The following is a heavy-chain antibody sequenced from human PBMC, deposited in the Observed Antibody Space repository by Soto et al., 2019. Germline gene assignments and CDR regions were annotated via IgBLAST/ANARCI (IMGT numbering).Heavy chain of an antibody. CDR3: ARDEATYYASGTYYNLGNYYYGMDA. J-gene: IGHJ6*02. V-gene: IGHV1-69*01. D-gene: IGHD3-10*01. Sequence: QVQLVQSGAEVKKPGSSVKVSCKASGGTFSSYAISWVRQAPGQGLEWMGGIIPIVGTTKYAQKFQGRVTITAPESTSTAYMELTSLRSEDTAVYYCARDEATYYASGTYYNLGNYYYGMDAWGQGTTVTVSS. CDR2: IIPIVGTT. CDR1: GGTFSSYA.